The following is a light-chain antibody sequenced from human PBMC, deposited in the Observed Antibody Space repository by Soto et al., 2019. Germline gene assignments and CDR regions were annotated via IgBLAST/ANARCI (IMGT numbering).Light chain of an antibody. CDR3: QQRSNWPIP. J-gene: IGKJ5*01. CDR2: DAS. CDR1: QSVRDY. Sequence: VVLAPCLATRSLSPGDNSTLSCRASQSVRDYLAWYQQKPGRAPRLLIHDASSRATGIPARFSGSGSGTDFTLTISSLEPEDFAVYYCQQRSNWPIPFGQGTRLEIK. V-gene: IGKV3-11*01.